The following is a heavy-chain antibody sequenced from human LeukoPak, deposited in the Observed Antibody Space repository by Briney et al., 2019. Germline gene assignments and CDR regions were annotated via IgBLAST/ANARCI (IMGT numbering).Heavy chain of an antibody. V-gene: IGHV3-30*04. CDR3: ARDTSWSPFY. D-gene: IGHD6-13*01. Sequence: GSLRLSCAASGFTFDYYSFHWVRQAPGKGLEWVAHVASDGSFKWYADSVKGRFTISRDTSRNTIFLQMNSLGPDDTAKYYCARDTSWSPFYWGQGTLVTVS. J-gene: IGHJ4*02. CDR1: GFTFDYYS. CDR2: VASDGSFK.